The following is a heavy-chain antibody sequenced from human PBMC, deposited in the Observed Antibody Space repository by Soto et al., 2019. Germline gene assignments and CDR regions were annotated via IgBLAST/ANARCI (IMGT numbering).Heavy chain of an antibody. CDR1: GGSFSGYY. CDR2: INHSGST. D-gene: IGHD2-15*01. V-gene: IGHV4-34*01. J-gene: IGHJ4*02. Sequence: QVQLQQWGAGLLKPSETLSLTCAVYGGSFSGYYWSWIRQPPGKGLGWIGEINHSGSTNYNPSLKSRDTISADTSMNQFSLSLNSVTAADTAVYYCAGRQYCTGGSCYSIDYWCQGSLVTDYS. CDR3: AGRQYCTGGSCYSIDY.